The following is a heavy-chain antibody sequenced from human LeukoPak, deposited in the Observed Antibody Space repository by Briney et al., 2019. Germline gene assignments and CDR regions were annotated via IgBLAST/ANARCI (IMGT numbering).Heavy chain of an antibody. J-gene: IGHJ4*02. D-gene: IGHD4-23*01. CDR2: VNPDSGGT. CDR1: GYIFTGYY. V-gene: IGHV1-2*02. CDR3: ARDYGGNSPYFDY. Sequence: ASVKVSCKASGYIFTGYYMHWVRRAPGQGLEWMGWVNPDSGGTNYAQKFQGRVTMTRDTSISTAYMELSRLKYDDTAVYFCARDYGGNSPYFDYWGQGTLVTVSS.